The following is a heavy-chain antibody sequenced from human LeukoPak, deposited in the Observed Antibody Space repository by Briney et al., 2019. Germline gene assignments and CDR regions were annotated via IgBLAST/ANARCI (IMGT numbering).Heavy chain of an antibody. CDR3: ARRDSSSWYGTYFDY. V-gene: IGHV5-51*01. J-gene: IGHJ4*02. CDR2: IYPGDSDT. D-gene: IGHD6-13*01. CDR1: GYSFTSYW. Sequence: GESLQISCKGSGYSFTSYWIGWVRQMPGKGLEWMGIIYPGDSDTRYSPSFQGQVTISADKSISTAYLQWSSLKASDTAMYYCARRDSSSWYGTYFDYWGQGTLVTVSS.